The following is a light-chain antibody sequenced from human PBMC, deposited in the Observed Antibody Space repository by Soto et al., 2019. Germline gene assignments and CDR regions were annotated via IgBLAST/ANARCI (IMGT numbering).Light chain of an antibody. CDR2: EVS. Sequence: QSALTQPASVSGSPGQSITLSCTWTSSDVGGYNYVSWYQQHPGKAPKLMIYEVSNRPSGVSNRFSGSKSGNTASLTISGLQAEDEADYYCTSYTSNTAVVFGGGTKVTVL. V-gene: IGLV2-14*01. CDR1: SSDVGGYNY. J-gene: IGLJ2*01. CDR3: TSYTSNTAVV.